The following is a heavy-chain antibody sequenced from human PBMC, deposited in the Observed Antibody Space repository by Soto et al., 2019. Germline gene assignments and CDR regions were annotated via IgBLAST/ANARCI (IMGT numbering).Heavy chain of an antibody. CDR2: IYYSGST. D-gene: IGHD5-18*01. CDR1: GGSISSGGYY. J-gene: IGHJ6*02. V-gene: IGHV4-31*03. Sequence: SETLSLTCTVSGGSISSGGYYWSWIRQHPGKGLEWIGYIYYSGSTYYNPSLKSRVTISVDTSKNRFSLKLSSVTAADTAVYYCARGDSYGYKVGVGYYGMDVWGQGTTVTVSS. CDR3: ARGDSYGYKVGVGYYGMDV.